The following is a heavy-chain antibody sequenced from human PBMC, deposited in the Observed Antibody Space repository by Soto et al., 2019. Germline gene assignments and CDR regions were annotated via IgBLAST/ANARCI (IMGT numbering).Heavy chain of an antibody. V-gene: IGHV3-23*01. Sequence: EAQLLESGGGFIQPGGSLRLSCAASGFTFSSYAMSWVRQAPGKGLEWVSTISGSGGRTYYADSVKGRFTISRDNSKNTLYLQMNTLRAEDTAVYFCAKVSCTGTSCYTAEDYCYYYGMDVWGQGTTVTVSS. CDR2: ISGSGGRT. CDR3: AKVSCTGTSCYTAEDYCYYYGMDV. D-gene: IGHD2-2*02. J-gene: IGHJ6*02. CDR1: GFTFSSYA.